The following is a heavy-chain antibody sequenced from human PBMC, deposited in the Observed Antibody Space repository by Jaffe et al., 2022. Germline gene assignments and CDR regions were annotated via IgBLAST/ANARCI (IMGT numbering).Heavy chain of an antibody. Sequence: EVQLVESGGGLVQPGGSLRLSCAASGFTVSSNYMSWVRQAPGKGLEWVSVIYSGGSTYYADSVKGRFTISRDNSKNTLYLQMNSLRAEDTAVYYCARSSYYYGALALYYYYYMDVWGKGTTVTVSS. CDR2: IYSGGST. D-gene: IGHD4-17*01. V-gene: IGHV3-66*02. CDR3: ARSSYYYGALALYYYYYMDV. CDR1: GFTVSSNY. J-gene: IGHJ6*03.